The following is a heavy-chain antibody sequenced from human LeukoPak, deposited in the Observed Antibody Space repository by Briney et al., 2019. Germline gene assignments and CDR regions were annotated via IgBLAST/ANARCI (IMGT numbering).Heavy chain of an antibody. V-gene: IGHV4-39*01. CDR1: GGSISSSSYY. J-gene: IGHJ3*02. CDR3: ARIRAIVVVNAFDI. CDR2: IYYSGST. Sequence: PSETLSLTCTVSGGSISSSSYYWGWIRQPPGKGLEWIGSIYYSGSTYYNPSLKSRVTISVDTSKNQFSLKLSSVTAADTAVYYCARIRAIVVVNAFDIWGQGTMVTVSS. D-gene: IGHD3-22*01.